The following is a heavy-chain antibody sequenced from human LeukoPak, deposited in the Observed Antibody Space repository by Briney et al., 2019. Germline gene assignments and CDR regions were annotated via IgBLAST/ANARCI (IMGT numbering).Heavy chain of an antibody. J-gene: IGHJ4*02. D-gene: IGHD2/OR15-2a*01. V-gene: IGHV3-30-3*01. CDR1: GFTFSSYA. Sequence: PGGSLRLSCAASGFTFSSYAMSWVRQAPGKGLEWVAVISYDGSNKYYADSVKGRFTISRDNSKNTLYLQMNSLRAEDTAVYYCARDLLIGLSGYWGQGTLVTVSS. CDR2: ISYDGSNK. CDR3: ARDLLIGLSGY.